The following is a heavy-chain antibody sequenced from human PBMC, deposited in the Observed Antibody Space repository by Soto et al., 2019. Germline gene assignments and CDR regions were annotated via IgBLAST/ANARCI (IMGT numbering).Heavy chain of an antibody. J-gene: IGHJ4*02. CDR2: IKPDGSAT. CDR3: FGGNGGPQ. D-gene: IGHD3-16*01. CDR1: DFTFRNYW. Sequence: HPVGSLRLSCATSDFTFRNYWMNWVRQAPGKGLEWVANIKPDGSATNYVDSVKGRFTISRDNVRNSVSLQMNSLRVEDTAVYFCFGGNGGPQWGQGTLVTVSS. V-gene: IGHV3-7*03.